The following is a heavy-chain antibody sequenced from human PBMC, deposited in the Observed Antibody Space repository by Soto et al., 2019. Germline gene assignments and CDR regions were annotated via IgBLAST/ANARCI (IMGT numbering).Heavy chain of an antibody. CDR2: LYSGGTT. J-gene: IGHJ3*02. D-gene: IGHD3-16*01. CDR1: GFTVSSSY. Sequence: EEQLVESGGGLVQPGGSLRISCAASGFTVSSSYMSWVRQAPGKGLEWVSVLYSGGTTYYADSVKGRFTISRDESKNTLFLQMNSLRTNDTAVYYCARGQGGRNDAFYNWGQGTRVTVSS. V-gene: IGHV3-66*01. CDR3: ARGQGGRNDAFYN.